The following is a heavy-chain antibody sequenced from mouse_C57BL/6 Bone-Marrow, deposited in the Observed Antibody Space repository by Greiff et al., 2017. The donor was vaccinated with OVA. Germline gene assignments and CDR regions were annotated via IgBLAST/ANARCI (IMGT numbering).Heavy chain of an antibody. D-gene: IGHD2-3*01. V-gene: IGHV10-3*01. J-gene: IGHJ3*01. CDR3: VRAGVCGGYYDWFGC. CDR1: GFTFNTYA. Sequence: EVHLVESGGGLVQPKGSLKLSCAASGFTFNTYAMHWVRQAPGQGLEWVARIRSKSSNYATYYADSVKDRFTISRDDSQGMLYLQMNNLKTEDTAMYYCVRAGVCGGYYDWFGCGGRGTVVTVSA. CDR2: IRSKSSNYAT.